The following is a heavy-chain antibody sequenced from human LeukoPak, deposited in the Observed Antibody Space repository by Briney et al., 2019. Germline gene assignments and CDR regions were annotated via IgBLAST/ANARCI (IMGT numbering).Heavy chain of an antibody. CDR2: IHKNAVT. V-gene: IGHV3-53*01. CDR1: GFTVSSNY. J-gene: IGHJ4*02. Sequence: GSLSLSCAASGFTVSSNYMTWVRPAPGKGLQWVSVIHKNAVTYYADSVKGRFTISRDNSKNTLYLQMNSLRAEDTAVYYCAKPYYYDSSGYYLPTFDYWGQGTLVTVSS. D-gene: IGHD3-22*01. CDR3: AKPYYYDSSGYYLPTFDY.